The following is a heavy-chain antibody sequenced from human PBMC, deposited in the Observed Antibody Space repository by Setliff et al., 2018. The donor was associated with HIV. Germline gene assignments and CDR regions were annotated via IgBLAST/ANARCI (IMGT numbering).Heavy chain of an antibody. CDR3: ARDCRVGWVFTYGMDV. V-gene: IGHV3-53*05. Sequence: PGGSLRLSCAASGFTVSRFYVSWVRQAPGKGLEWVSVIYSDGSSYYADSVRGRFTISRDNSKNTLFLQMNSLRPEDTAVYHCARDCRVGWVFTYGMDVRGQGTLVTVSS. J-gene: IGHJ6*02. CDR1: GFTVSRFY. CDR2: IYSDGSS. D-gene: IGHD6-13*01.